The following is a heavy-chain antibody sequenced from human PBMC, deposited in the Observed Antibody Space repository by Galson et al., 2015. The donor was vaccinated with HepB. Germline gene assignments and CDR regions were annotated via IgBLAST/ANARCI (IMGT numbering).Heavy chain of an antibody. Sequence: SLRLSCAASGFTVSSNYMSWVRQAPGKGLEWVSVIYSGGSTYYADSVKGRFTISRDNSKNTLYLQMNSLRAEDTAVYYCARVLSGSYSHAFDIWGQGTMVTVSS. V-gene: IGHV3-66*01. D-gene: IGHD1-26*01. CDR2: IYSGGST. J-gene: IGHJ3*02. CDR1: GFTVSSNY. CDR3: ARVLSGSYSHAFDI.